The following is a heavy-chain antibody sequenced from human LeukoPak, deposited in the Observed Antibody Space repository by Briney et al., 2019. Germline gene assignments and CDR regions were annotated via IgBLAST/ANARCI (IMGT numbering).Heavy chain of an antibody. J-gene: IGHJ4*02. CDR1: GFTFSSYS. Sequence: GGSLRLSCAASGFTFSSYSMNWVRQAPGKGLEWVSSISSSSSYIYYADSVKGRFTISRDNAKNSLYLQMNSLRAEDTAVYYCATLTGYYNVALDYWGQGTLVTVSS. CDR3: ATLTGYYNVALDY. V-gene: IGHV3-21*01. D-gene: IGHD3-9*01. CDR2: ISSSSSYI.